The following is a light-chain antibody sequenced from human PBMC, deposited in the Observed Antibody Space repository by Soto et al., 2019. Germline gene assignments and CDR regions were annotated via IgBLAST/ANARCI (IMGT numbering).Light chain of an antibody. CDR2: EVS. CDR1: SSDVGGYIY. Sequence: QSAQSHPASVSWSPGHSITISCTGTSSDVGGYIYVSWYQQHPGKAPKLMIYEVSNRPSGVSNRFSGSKSSNTASLTISGLQAEEEADYYCGSYTSSNNYVFGTGTKVTVL. CDR3: GSYTSSNNYV. V-gene: IGLV2-14*01. J-gene: IGLJ1*01.